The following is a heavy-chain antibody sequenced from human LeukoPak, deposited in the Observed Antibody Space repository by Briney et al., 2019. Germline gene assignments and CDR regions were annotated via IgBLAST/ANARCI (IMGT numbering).Heavy chain of an antibody. D-gene: IGHD3-22*01. Sequence: SVKVSCKASGGTFSSYAISWVRQAPGQGLEWMGGIIPIFGTANYAQKFQGRVTITADESTSTAYMELSSLRSEDTAVYYCARSADSSGYYYVSNFDYWGQGTLVTVSS. CDR1: GGTFSSYA. CDR2: IIPIFGTA. CDR3: ARSADSSGYYYVSNFDY. V-gene: IGHV1-69*13. J-gene: IGHJ4*02.